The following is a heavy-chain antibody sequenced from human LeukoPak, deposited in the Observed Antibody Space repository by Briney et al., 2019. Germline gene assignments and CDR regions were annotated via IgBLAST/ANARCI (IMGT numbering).Heavy chain of an antibody. CDR1: GYSFTSYW. V-gene: IGHV5-51*01. CDR2: IYPGDSDT. D-gene: IGHD3-22*01. CDR3: ARDSASYYYDSSGYYP. Sequence: GESLKISCKGSGYSFTSYWIGWVRQMPGKGLEWMGIIYPGDSDTRYSPSFQGQVTISADKSISTAYLQWSSLKASDTAMYCCARDSASYYYDSSGYYPWGQGTMVTVSS. J-gene: IGHJ3*01.